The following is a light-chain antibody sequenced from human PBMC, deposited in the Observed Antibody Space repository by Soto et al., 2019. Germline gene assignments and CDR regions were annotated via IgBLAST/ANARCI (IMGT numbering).Light chain of an antibody. V-gene: IGKV3-15*01. CDR1: QSVSSN. CDR3: QQYGTSLT. Sequence: EIVMTQSPATLSVSPGERATLSCRASQSVSSNLAWYQQKPGQAPRLLIYGASTRAIGIPARFSGSGSGTEFTLTISSLQSEDFAVYYCQQYGTSLTFGGGTKVEIK. CDR2: GAS. J-gene: IGKJ4*01.